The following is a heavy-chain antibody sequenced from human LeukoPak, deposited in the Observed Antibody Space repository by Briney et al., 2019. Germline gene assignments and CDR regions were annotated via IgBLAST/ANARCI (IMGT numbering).Heavy chain of an antibody. V-gene: IGHV1-18*04. CDR2: ISAYNGNT. Sequence: GASVKVSCKASGYTFTGYYIHWVRQAPGQGLEWMGWISAYNGNTNYAQKLQGRVTMTTDTSTSTAYMELRSLRSDDTAVHYCARDRDYYYGSGLRFDLWGRGTLVTVSS. CDR3: ARDRDYYYGSGLRFDL. D-gene: IGHD3-10*01. CDR1: GYTFTGYY. J-gene: IGHJ2*01.